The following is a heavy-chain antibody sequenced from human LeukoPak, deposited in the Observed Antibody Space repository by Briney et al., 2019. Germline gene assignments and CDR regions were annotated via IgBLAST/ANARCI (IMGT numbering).Heavy chain of an antibody. Sequence: GASVKVSCKASGYTFTSYDIDSVRQATGQGLEWMGWINTNTGNPTYAQGFTGRFVFSLDTSVSTAYLQISSLKAEDTAVYYCARAPLWFGDHRLAYWGQGTLVTVSS. CDR2: INTNTGNP. D-gene: IGHD3-10*01. J-gene: IGHJ4*02. CDR3: ARAPLWFGDHRLAY. V-gene: IGHV7-4-1*02. CDR1: GYTFTSYD.